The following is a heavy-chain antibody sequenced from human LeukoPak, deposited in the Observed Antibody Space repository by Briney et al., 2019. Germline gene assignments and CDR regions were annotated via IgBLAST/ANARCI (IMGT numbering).Heavy chain of an antibody. V-gene: IGHV3-23*01. CDR2: ISGSGGST. Sequence: GGSLRLSCAASRFTVNTNYMSWVRQAPGKGLEWVSAISGSGGSTYYADSVKGRFTISRDNSKNTLYLQMNSLRAEDTAVYYCAKDKYAAGPFDYWGQGTLVTVSS. J-gene: IGHJ4*02. CDR3: AKDKYAAGPFDY. D-gene: IGHD1-14*01. CDR1: RFTVNTNY.